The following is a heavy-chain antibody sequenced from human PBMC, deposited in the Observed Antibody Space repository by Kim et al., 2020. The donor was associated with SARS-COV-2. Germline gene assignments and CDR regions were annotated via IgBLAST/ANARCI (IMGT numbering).Heavy chain of an antibody. CDR3: ARGGKRFGELFYAPRFDY. CDR2: INHSGST. J-gene: IGHJ4*02. D-gene: IGHD3-10*01. CDR1: GGSFSGYY. Sequence: SETLSLTCAVYGGSFSGYYWSWIRQPPGKGLEWIGEINHSGSTNYNPSLKSRVTISVDTSKNQFSLKLSSVTAADTAVYYCARGGKRFGELFYAPRFDYWGQGTLVTVSS. V-gene: IGHV4-34*01.